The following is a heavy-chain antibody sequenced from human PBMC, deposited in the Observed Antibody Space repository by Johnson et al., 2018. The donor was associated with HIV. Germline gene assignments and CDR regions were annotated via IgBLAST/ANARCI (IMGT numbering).Heavy chain of an antibody. V-gene: IGHV3-23*03. CDR2: IYSGGST. CDR3: ATPLGGWRWGDAFDV. J-gene: IGHJ3*01. Sequence: VQLVESGGGLVQPGGSLRLSCAASGFTFSSYAMSWVRQAPGKGLEWVSIIYSGGSTYYAESVKGRFIISRDNSKNTLYLQMNSLRAEDTAVYYCATPLGGWRWGDAFDVWGQGTMVTVSS. D-gene: IGHD3-16*01. CDR1: GFTFSSYA.